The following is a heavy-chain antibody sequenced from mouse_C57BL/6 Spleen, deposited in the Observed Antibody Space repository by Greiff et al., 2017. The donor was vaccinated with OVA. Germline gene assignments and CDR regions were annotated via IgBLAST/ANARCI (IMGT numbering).Heavy chain of an antibody. CDR2: ISSGGDYI. J-gene: IGHJ3*01. CDR3: TRDYDGYYGFAY. Sequence: EVQRVESGEGLVKPGGSLKLSCAASGFTFSSYAMSWVRQTPEKRLEWVAYISSGGDYIYYADTVKGRFTISRDNARNTLYLQMSSLKSEDTAMYYCTRDYDGYYGFAYWGQGTLVTVSA. V-gene: IGHV5-9-1*02. D-gene: IGHD2-3*01. CDR1: GFTFSSYA.